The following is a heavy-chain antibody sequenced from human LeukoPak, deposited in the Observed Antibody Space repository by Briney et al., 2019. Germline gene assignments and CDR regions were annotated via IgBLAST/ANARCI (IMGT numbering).Heavy chain of an antibody. CDR1: GFIFGNFG. J-gene: IGHJ4*02. Sequence: GRSLRLSCAGSGFIFGNFGMHWVRQPPGKGLEWVAFISYGETEKQYADSVKGRFAISRDDSKNTLFLQMNSLRDEDTAIYYCAKVHGWGRQLGYYFDYWGQGTLVTVS. D-gene: IGHD2-15*01. CDR2: ISYGETEK. V-gene: IGHV3-30*18. CDR3: AKVHGWGRQLGYYFDY.